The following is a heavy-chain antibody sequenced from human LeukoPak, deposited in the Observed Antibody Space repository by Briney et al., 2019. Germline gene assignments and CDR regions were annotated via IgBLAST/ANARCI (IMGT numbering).Heavy chain of an antibody. Sequence: PSETLSLTCAVSGYSTSSGYYWGWIRQPPGKGLEWIGSIYHSGSTYYNPSLKSRVTISVDTSKNQFSLKLSSVTAANTAVYYCARHYGSYNWFDPWGQGTLVTVSS. CDR3: ARHYGSYNWFDP. V-gene: IGHV4-38-2*01. D-gene: IGHD3-16*01. J-gene: IGHJ5*02. CDR2: IYHSGST. CDR1: GYSTSSGYY.